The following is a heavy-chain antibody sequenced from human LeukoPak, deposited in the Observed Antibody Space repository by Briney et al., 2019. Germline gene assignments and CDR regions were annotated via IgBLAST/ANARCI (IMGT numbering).Heavy chain of an antibody. J-gene: IGHJ4*02. CDR1: GGSISSYY. V-gene: IGHV4-59*01. Sequence: SETLSLTCTVSGGSISSYYWSWIRQPPGKGLERIGYIYYSGSTDYNPSLKSRVTISVDTSKNQFSLKLSSVTAADTAVYYCARGGGNYASYWGQGTLVTVSS. CDR3: ARGGGNYASY. D-gene: IGHD1-26*01. CDR2: IYYSGST.